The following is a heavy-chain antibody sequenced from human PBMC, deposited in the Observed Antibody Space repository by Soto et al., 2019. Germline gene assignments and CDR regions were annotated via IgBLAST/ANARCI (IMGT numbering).Heavy chain of an antibody. J-gene: IGHJ6*03. CDR2: ISGSGGST. D-gene: IGHD6-19*01. V-gene: IGHV3-23*01. CDR1: VFTFSSYA. Sequence: GGSLRLSCAASVFTFSSYAMSWVRQAPGKGLEWVSAISGSGGSTYYADSVKGRFTISRDNSKNTLYLQMNSLRAEDTAVYYCAKEGYSSGWYYYYYMDVWGKGTTVTVSS. CDR3: AKEGYSSGWYYYYYMDV.